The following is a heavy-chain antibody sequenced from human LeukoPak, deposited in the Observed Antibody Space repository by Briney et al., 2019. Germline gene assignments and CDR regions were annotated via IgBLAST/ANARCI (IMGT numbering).Heavy chain of an antibody. D-gene: IGHD6-13*01. CDR2: ISGNGGST. Sequence: GGSLRLSCAASGFTFSSYGMTWVRQAPGKGLEWVSGISGNGGSTYYADSAKGRFTISRDNSKNTLFLQMNSLRADDTAVYYCAKNVRSPDFDYRGQGTLVTVSS. V-gene: IGHV3-23*01. J-gene: IGHJ4*02. CDR1: GFTFSSYG. CDR3: AKNVRSPDFDY.